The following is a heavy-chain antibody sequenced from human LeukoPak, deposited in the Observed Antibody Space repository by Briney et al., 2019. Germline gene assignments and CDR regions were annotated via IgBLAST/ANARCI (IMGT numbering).Heavy chain of an antibody. Sequence: SETLSLTCAVYGGSFSGYYWSWIRQPPGKGLEWIGEINHSGSTNYNPSLKSRVTISVDTSKNQFSLKLSSVTAADTAVYYCASPNDYVVYAGFDYWGQGTLVTVSS. CDR3: ASPNDYVVYAGFDY. CDR1: GGSFSGYY. V-gene: IGHV4-34*01. CDR2: INHSGST. J-gene: IGHJ4*02. D-gene: IGHD3-16*01.